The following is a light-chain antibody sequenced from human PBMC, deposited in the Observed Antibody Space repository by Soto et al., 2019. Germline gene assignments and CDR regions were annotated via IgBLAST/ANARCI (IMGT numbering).Light chain of an antibody. J-gene: IGLJ1*01. Sequence: LTQPASVSGSPGQSITISCTGTSSDVGGYNYVSWYQQHPGKAPKLMIYEVSNRPSGVSNRFSGSKSGNTASLTISGLQAEDEADYCCSSYTSSSTSFGTGTKVTV. CDR2: EVS. CDR3: SSYTSSSTS. CDR1: SSDVGGYNY. V-gene: IGLV2-14*01.